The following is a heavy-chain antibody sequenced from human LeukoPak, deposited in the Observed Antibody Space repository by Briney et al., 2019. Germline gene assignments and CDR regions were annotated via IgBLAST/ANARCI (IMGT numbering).Heavy chain of an antibody. CDR2: IYYSGST. V-gene: IGHV4-59*01. Sequence: PSETLSLTCTVSGGSISSYYWSWIRQPPGKGLEWIGYIYYSGSTNYNPSLKSRVTVSVDTSKNQFSLKLSSVTAADTAVYYCARERVEMATIIDYWGQGTLVTVX. J-gene: IGHJ4*02. CDR1: GGSISSYY. CDR3: ARERVEMATIIDY. D-gene: IGHD5-24*01.